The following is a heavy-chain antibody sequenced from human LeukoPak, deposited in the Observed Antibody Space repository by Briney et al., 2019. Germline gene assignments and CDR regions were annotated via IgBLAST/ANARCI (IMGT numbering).Heavy chain of an antibody. CDR2: IYYSGST. V-gene: IGHV4-59*08. J-gene: IGHJ4*02. CDR1: GGSISSYY. CDR3: ATEGYYTSYFDY. D-gene: IGHD3-3*01. Sequence: SETLSLTCTVSGGSISSYYWSWIRQPPGKGLEWIGYIYYSGSTNYNPSLKSRVTISVDTSKNQFSLKLSSVTAADTPVYYCATEGYYTSYFDYWGQGTLVTVSS.